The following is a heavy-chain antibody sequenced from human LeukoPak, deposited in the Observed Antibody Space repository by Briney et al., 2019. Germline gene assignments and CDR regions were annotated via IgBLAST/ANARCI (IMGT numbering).Heavy chain of an antibody. CDR2: IYHTGST. J-gene: IGHJ4*02. D-gene: IGHD7-27*01. Sequence: SETLSLTCTISGGSVSDYCWSWIRQSPGKGLEWIGYIYHTGSTSYSPSLKSRVTISADTSQNQFSLKLSSVTAADTAVYYCASRKLGNDYWGQGTLVTVSS. V-gene: IGHV4-59*02. CDR3: ASRKLGNDY. CDR1: GGSVSDYC.